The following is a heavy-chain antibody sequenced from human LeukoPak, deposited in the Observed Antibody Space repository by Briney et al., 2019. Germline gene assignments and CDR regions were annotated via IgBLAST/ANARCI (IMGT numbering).Heavy chain of an antibody. CDR3: ARGHWGYYYDSSGYYAYFDY. J-gene: IGHJ4*02. CDR1: GGSFSGYY. CDR2: INHSGST. Sequence: MPSETLSLTCAVYGGSFSGYYWSWIRQPPGKGLEWIGEINHSGSTNYNPSLKSRVTISVDTSKNQFSLKLSSVTAADTAVYYCARGHWGYYYDSSGYYAYFDYWGQGTLVTVSS. V-gene: IGHV4-34*01. D-gene: IGHD3-22*01.